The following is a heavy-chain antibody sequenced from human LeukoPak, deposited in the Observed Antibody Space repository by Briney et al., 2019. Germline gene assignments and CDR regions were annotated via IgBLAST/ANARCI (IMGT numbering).Heavy chain of an antibody. D-gene: IGHD2-8*01. CDR3: ARDSCTNGVCYIGFAFDI. Sequence: SETLSLTCTVSGGSISSYYRSWIRQPPGKGLEWIGYIYYSGSTNYNPSLKSRVTISVDTSKNQFSLKLSSVTAADTAVYYCARDSCTNGVCYIGFAFDIWGQGTMVTVSS. CDR1: GGSISSYY. V-gene: IGHV4-59*01. CDR2: IYYSGST. J-gene: IGHJ3*02.